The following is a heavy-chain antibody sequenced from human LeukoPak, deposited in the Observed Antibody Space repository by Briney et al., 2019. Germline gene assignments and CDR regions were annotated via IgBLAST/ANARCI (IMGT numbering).Heavy chain of an antibody. Sequence: SSETLSLTCTVSGGSISSYYWSWIRQPPGKGLEWIGYIYYSGSTNYNPSLKSRVTMSVDTSKNQFSLKLSSVTAADTAVYYCAREGTAGTNLNWFDPWGQGTLVTVSS. D-gene: IGHD1-1*01. V-gene: IGHV4-59*01. CDR2: IYYSGST. J-gene: IGHJ5*02. CDR1: GGSISSYY. CDR3: AREGTAGTNLNWFDP.